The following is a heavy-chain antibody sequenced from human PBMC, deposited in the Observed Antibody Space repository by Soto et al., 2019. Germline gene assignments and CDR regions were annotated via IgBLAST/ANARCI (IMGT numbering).Heavy chain of an antibody. CDR3: AKELLLWFGELSTYYYYGMDV. D-gene: IGHD3-10*01. CDR2: ISGSGGST. V-gene: IGHV3-23*01. CDR1: GFTFSSYA. Sequence: GGSLRLSCAASGFTFSSYAMSWVRQAPGKGLEWVSAISGSGGSTYYADSVKGRFTISRGNSKNSLYLQMNSLRAEDTAVYYCAKELLLWFGELSTYYYYGMDVWGQGTTVTVSS. J-gene: IGHJ6*02.